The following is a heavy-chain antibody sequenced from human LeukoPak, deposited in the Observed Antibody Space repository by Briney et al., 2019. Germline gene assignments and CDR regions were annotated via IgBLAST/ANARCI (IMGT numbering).Heavy chain of an antibody. CDR3: AKEYTPSSPLGELDS. D-gene: IGHD6-6*01. CDR1: GFNLNSYA. V-gene: IGHV3-30*02. CDR2: IRHDEANS. Sequence: PGGSLRLSCAVSGFNLNSYAMHWVRQAPGKGLEWVAVIRHDEANSFYADSVQGRFTISRDTSKKLLYLQMNRLRVEDTAVYYCAKEYTPSSPLGELDSWGQGTLVTVSS. J-gene: IGHJ4*02.